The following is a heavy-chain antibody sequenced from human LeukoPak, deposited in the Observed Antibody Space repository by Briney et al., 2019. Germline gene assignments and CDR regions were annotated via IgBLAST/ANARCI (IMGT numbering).Heavy chain of an antibody. V-gene: IGHV3-30*04. D-gene: IGHD3-10*01. CDR2: ISYDGSNK. J-gene: IGHJ4*02. Sequence: GGSLRLSCAASGFTFSSYAMHWVRQAPGKGLEWVAVISYDGSNKYYADSVKGRFTISRDNSKNTLYLQMNSLRAEDTAVYYCARDRGIWPDYWGQATLVTVSS. CDR1: GFTFSSYA. CDR3: ARDRGIWPDY.